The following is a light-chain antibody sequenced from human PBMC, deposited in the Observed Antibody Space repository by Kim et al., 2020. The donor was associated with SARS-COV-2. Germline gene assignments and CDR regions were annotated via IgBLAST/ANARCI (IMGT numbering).Light chain of an antibody. CDR3: DQNNKWPRT. J-gene: IGKJ1*01. CDR2: AAS. V-gene: IGKV3D-15*01. CDR1: HNISSD. Sequence: PEKTAPSYCRGRHNISSDVAWYQQTPGQPPSLLFCAASTRATNIPARFSGSGSVTEFTLTITILQSEDFADYYCDQNNKWPRTFGQGTRLDIK.